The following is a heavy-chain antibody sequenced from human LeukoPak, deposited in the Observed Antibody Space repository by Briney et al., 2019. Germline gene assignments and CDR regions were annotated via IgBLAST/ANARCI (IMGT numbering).Heavy chain of an antibody. Sequence: GRXLRLSCAASGFTFSSYGMHWVRQAPGKGLEWVAVIWYDGSNKYYADSVKGRFTISRDNSKNTLYLQMNSLRAEDTAVYYCAKDRGVYDSSGYYPSFTEYFQHWGQGTLVTVSS. CDR3: AKDRGVYDSSGYYPSFTEYFQH. CDR1: GFTFSSYG. V-gene: IGHV3-33*06. J-gene: IGHJ1*01. CDR2: IWYDGSNK. D-gene: IGHD3-22*01.